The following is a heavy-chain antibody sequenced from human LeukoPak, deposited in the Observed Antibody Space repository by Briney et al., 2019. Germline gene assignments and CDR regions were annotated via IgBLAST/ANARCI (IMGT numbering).Heavy chain of an antibody. CDR3: AGTIVGATAFDY. V-gene: IGHV4-59*08. Sequence: SETLSLTCTVSGGSISSYYWSWIRQPPGKGLEWVGYIYYSGSTNYNPSLKSRVTISVDTSKNQFSLKLSSVTAADTAVYYCAGTIVGATAFDYWGQGTLVTVSS. D-gene: IGHD1-26*01. CDR2: IYYSGST. J-gene: IGHJ4*02. CDR1: GGSISSYY.